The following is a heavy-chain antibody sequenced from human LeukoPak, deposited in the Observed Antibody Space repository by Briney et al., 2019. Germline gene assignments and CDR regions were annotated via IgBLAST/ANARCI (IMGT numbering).Heavy chain of an antibody. CDR3: ARAGVVPAAINRAFDI. CDR1: GGSIISGDYX. D-gene: IGHD2-2*02. J-gene: IGHJ3*02. V-gene: IGHV4-30-4*08. CDR2: IFHNVDT. Sequence: XXIVSGGSIISGDYXWRWVRQPPGTGREWIGYIFHNVDTYYTPSLKSRLSISVATSTNQFSLKLSSVTAADTAVYYCARAGVVPAAINRAFDIWGQGSVVTVSS.